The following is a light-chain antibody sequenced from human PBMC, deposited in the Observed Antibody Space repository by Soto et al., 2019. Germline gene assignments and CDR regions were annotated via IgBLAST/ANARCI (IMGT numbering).Light chain of an antibody. Sequence: IPMTQSPSSLSASVGDRVTITCRASQGVRDDVGWYQQKPGKALKLFIYSASTLQSGVPSRFRGSGSGTDFTLTISGLQTEDFATYYCLQESNYPLTFGGGPKVDIK. CDR2: SAS. V-gene: IGKV1-6*01. J-gene: IGKJ4*01. CDR3: LQESNYPLT. CDR1: QGVRDD.